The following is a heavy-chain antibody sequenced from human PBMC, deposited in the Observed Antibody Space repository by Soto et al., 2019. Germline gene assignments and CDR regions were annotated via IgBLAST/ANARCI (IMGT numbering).Heavy chain of an antibody. V-gene: IGHV3-15*07. CDR3: XXXXXXXXXXXXFDY. Sequence: EVQLVESGGGLVKPGGSLRLSCAASGFTFSNAWINWVRQAPGKGXEXXXRXKSKTXGGKTDFAAPVKGRFAISRDDXXXXXXXXXXXXXXXXXXXXXXXXXXXXXXXXXXFDYWGHGTLVTVTS. CDR1: GFTFSNAW. J-gene: IGHJ4*01. CDR2: XKSKTXGGKT.